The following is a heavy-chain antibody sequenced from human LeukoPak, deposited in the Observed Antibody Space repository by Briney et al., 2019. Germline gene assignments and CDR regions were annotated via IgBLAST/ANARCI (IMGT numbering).Heavy chain of an antibody. V-gene: IGHV1-18*01. CDR3: ARDERYYDDPKRKPPEY. D-gene: IGHD3-3*01. CDR2: ISGYNGNT. CDR1: GYTFTIYG. J-gene: IGHJ4*02. Sequence: ASVKVSCKASGYTFTIYGISWVRQAPGQGLEWMGWISGYNGNTIYAERLQDRVTTTTDTSTATAYMELRSLRSDDTAVYFCARDERYYDDPKRKPPEYWGQGTLVTVST.